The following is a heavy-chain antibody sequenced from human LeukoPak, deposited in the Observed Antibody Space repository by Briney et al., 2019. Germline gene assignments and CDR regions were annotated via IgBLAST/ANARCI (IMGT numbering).Heavy chain of an antibody. CDR3: ARHVTTASAARGFDI. CDR2: IYPRDSDT. D-gene: IGHD1-14*01. Sequence: GESLKISCKGSGYSFTSHWVAWVRQMPGKGLEWMGIIYPRDSDTRYSPSFQGQVTISADKSINTAYLQWSGLKASDTAVYYCARHVTTASAARGFDIWGQGTMVTVSS. CDR1: GYSFTSHW. J-gene: IGHJ3*02. V-gene: IGHV5-51*01.